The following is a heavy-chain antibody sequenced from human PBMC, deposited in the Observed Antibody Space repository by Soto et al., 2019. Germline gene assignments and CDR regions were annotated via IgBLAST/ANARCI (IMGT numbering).Heavy chain of an antibody. CDR1: GGSISSYY. CDR3: ARFNWYFDL. V-gene: IGHV4-59*12. CDR2: IYYSGST. J-gene: IGHJ2*01. Sequence: QVQLQESGPGLVKPSETLSLTCTVSGGSISSYYCSWIRQPPGKGLEWIGYIYYSGSTNYNPSLKSRVTISVDTSKNQFSLKLSSVTAADTAVYYCARFNWYFDLWGRGTLVTVSS.